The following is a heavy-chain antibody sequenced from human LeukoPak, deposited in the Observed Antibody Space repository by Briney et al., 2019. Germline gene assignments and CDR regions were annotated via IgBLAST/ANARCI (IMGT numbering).Heavy chain of an antibody. V-gene: IGHV3-73*01. D-gene: IGHD5-18*01. CDR3: TRQEEPTALIDH. CDR1: GFSFSGSA. Sequence: PGGSLRLSCAASGFSFSGSAMHWVRQASGKGLEWVGRIGSKSNSYATAYGASVKGRFTISRDESKNTAYLQMNSLKTEDTAVYYCTRQEEPTALIDHWGQGTLVTVSS. J-gene: IGHJ4*02. CDR2: IGSKSNSYAT.